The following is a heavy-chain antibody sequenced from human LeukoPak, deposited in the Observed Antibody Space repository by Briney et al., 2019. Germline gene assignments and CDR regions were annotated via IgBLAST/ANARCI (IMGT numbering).Heavy chain of an antibody. CDR2: ISCDGSNK. CDR3: ARERYSSGWYVLTYYYYGMDV. CDR1: GFTFSSYA. D-gene: IGHD6-19*01. V-gene: IGHV3-30*04. J-gene: IGHJ6*02. Sequence: PGRSLRLSCAASGFTFSSYAMHWVRQAPGKGLEWVAVISCDGSNKYYADSVKGRFTISRDNSKNTLYLQMNSLRAEDTAVYYCARERYSSGWYVLTYYYYGMDVWGQGTTVTVSS.